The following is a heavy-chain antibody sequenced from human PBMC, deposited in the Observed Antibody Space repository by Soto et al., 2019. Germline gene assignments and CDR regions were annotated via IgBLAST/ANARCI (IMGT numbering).Heavy chain of an antibody. Sequence: GGSLRLSCAASGFSFSHYAMHWVRQPPGKGLEWVALISYDGENQYFTDSVRGRFTISRDNSKTAVYLEMNNLRLDDTATYYCVSPHSESSNAFDLWGQGTLVTVSS. V-gene: IGHV3-30*04. J-gene: IGHJ5*02. D-gene: IGHD3-10*01. CDR2: ISYDGENQ. CDR1: GFSFSHYA. CDR3: VSPHSESSNAFDL.